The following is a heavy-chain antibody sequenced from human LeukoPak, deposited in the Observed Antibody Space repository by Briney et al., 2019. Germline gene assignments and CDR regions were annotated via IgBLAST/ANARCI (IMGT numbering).Heavy chain of an antibody. J-gene: IGHJ4*02. D-gene: IGHD3-22*01. CDR1: GGSFSGYS. CDR2: VNHSGST. V-gene: IGHV4-34*01. CDR3: AKGPYYDSSGYYDY. Sequence: SETLSLTCAVYGGSFSGYSWNWIRQPPGKGLEWLGEVNHSGSTNHNPSLKSRVTISVNTSKNQFSLRLSSVTAADTAVYYCAKGPYYDSSGYYDYWGQGTLVTVSS.